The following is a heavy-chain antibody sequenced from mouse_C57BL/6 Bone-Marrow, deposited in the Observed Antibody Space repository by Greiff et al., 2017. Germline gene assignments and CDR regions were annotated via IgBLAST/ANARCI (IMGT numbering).Heavy chain of an antibody. Sequence: QVQLQQPGAELVRPGSSVKLSCKASGYTFTSYWMHWVKQRPIQGLEWIGNIDPSDSETHYNQKFKDKATLTVDKSSSTAYMQLSSLTSEDSAVYYCARWNGNYYDPYWYFDVWGTGTTVTVSS. J-gene: IGHJ1*03. CDR2: IDPSDSET. V-gene: IGHV1-52*01. CDR3: ARWNGNYYDPYWYFDV. D-gene: IGHD2-1*01. CDR1: GYTFTSYW.